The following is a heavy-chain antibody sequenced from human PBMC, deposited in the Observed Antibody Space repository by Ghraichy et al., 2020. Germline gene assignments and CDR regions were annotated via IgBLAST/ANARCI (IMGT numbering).Heavy chain of an antibody. J-gene: IGHJ4*02. CDR3: ASSRITIFGVVIRGFDY. CDR1: GGSFSGYY. CDR2: INHSGST. Sequence: SQTISLTCAVYGGSFSGYYWSWIRQPPGKGLEWIGEINHSGSTNYNPSLKSRVTISVDTSKNQFSLKLSSVTAADTAVYYCASSRITIFGVVIRGFDYWGQGTLVTVSS. V-gene: IGHV4-34*01. D-gene: IGHD3-3*01.